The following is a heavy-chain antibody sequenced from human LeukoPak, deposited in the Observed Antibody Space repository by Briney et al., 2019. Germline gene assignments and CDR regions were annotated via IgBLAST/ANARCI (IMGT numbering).Heavy chain of an antibody. D-gene: IGHD5-12*01. V-gene: IGHV3-23*01. CDR1: GLTFSSYA. Sequence: GGSLRLSCAASGLTFSSYAMSWVGQAPGKGLEWVSGISGSAYSTYYADSVQGRFTISRDNSKNTLYLQMNSLRAEDTAVYYCAKEVGYSGYDYPDYWGQGTLVTVSS. CDR2: ISGSAYST. J-gene: IGHJ4*02. CDR3: AKEVGYSGYDYPDY.